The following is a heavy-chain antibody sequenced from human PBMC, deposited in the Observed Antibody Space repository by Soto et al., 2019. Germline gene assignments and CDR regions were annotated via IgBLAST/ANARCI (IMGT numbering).Heavy chain of an antibody. V-gene: IGHV3-15*07. CDR3: NTDLMVVGATWEWFDP. CDR2: IKSKTDGGTT. Sequence: EVQLVESGGGLVKPGGSLRLSCAASGFTFSNAWMNWVRQAPGKGLEWVGRIKSKTDGGTTDYAAPVKGRFTISRDDSKNTLYLQMNSLKTEDTAVYYCNTDLMVVGATWEWFDPWCQGTLVTVSS. D-gene: IGHD1-26*01. J-gene: IGHJ5*02. CDR1: GFTFSNAW.